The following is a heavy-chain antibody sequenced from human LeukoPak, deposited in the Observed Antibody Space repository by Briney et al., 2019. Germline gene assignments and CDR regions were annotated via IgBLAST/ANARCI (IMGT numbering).Heavy chain of an antibody. D-gene: IGHD3-3*01. CDR2: ISPTGSTT. Sequence: GGSLRLSCTASGFSFSGHWMHWARQLPGKGLVWVSRISPTGSTTSYADSVKGRFTVSRDNAKNSLYLQMNSLRAEDTAVYYCARAGKNLRFLEWLPNALYYYYYGMDVWGQGTTVTVSS. V-gene: IGHV3-74*01. J-gene: IGHJ6*02. CDR3: ARAGKNLRFLEWLPNALYYYYYGMDV. CDR1: GFSFSGHW.